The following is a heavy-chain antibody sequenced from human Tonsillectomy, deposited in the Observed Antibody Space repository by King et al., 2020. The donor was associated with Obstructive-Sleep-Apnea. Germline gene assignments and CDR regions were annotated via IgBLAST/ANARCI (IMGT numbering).Heavy chain of an antibody. CDR2: ISASGTRT. CDR3: AKEQGGYFDY. CDR1: GFIFNNYA. J-gene: IGHJ4*02. V-gene: IGHV3-23*04. Sequence: VQLVESGGGLVQPGGSLRFSCAASGFIFNNYAMSWVRQAPGKGLEWVSGISASGTRTYYADSVKGRFTISRDNSKNTLYLQMNSLRAEDTAIYYCAKEQGGYFDYWGQGTLVTVSS. D-gene: IGHD1-26*01.